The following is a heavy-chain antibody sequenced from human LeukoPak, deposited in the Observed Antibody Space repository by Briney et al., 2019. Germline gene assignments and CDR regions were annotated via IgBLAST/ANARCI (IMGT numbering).Heavy chain of an antibody. D-gene: IGHD3-3*01. Sequence: PSETLSLTCAVYGGSFSGYYWSWIRQPPGKGLEWIGEINHSGSTNYNPSLKSRVTISVDTSKNQFSLKLSSVTAADTAVYYCARVFGVAIRTPIFDAFDIWGQRTMVTVSS. J-gene: IGHJ3*02. CDR1: GGSFSGYY. V-gene: IGHV4-34*01. CDR2: INHSGST. CDR3: ARVFGVAIRTPIFDAFDI.